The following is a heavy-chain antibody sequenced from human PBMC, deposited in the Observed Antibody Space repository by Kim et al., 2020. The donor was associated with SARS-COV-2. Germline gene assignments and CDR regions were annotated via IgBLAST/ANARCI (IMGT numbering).Heavy chain of an antibody. CDR3: ARVLDVLLWFGEFRGFDY. V-gene: IGHV4-34*01. CDR2: INHSGST. J-gene: IGHJ4*02. CDR1: GGSFSGYY. D-gene: IGHD3-10*01. Sequence: SETLSLTCAVYGGSFSGYYWSWIRQPPGKGLEWIGEINHSGSTNYNPSLKSRVTISVDTSKNQFSLKLSSVTAADTAVYYCARVLDVLLWFGEFRGFDYWGQGTLVTVSS.